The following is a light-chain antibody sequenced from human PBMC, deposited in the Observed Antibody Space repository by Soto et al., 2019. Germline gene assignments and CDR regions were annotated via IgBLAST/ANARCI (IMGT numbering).Light chain of an antibody. CDR3: QQYNNWPIT. CDR1: QSVGTN. CDR2: GAS. V-gene: IGKV3-15*01. J-gene: IGKJ5*01. Sequence: EIVMTQSPATLSVSPGERVTLSCRASQSVGTNLAWYQQKPGQAPRLLIYGASTRATGFPARFSGSGSGTEFTLTISSLQSEYFAVYYFQQYNNWPITFGQGTRLDIK.